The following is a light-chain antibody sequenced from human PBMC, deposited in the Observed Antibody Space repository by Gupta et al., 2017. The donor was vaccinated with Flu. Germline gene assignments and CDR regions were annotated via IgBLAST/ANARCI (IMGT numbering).Light chain of an antibody. J-gene: IGKJ5*01. CDR1: QSVSSSY. CDR2: GAS. Sequence: EFVLTHSPGTLSLSPGEIATLSCRTSQSVSSSYLAWYQQRPGQAPRRLIYGASTRATGIPDRFSGSGSGTDFTLTITRLEPEDFAMYYCQQYGSSPLTFGQGTXLEIK. CDR3: QQYGSSPLT. V-gene: IGKV3-20*01.